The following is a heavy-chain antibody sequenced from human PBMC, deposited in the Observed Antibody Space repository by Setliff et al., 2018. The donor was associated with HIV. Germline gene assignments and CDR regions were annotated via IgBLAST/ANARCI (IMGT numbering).Heavy chain of an antibody. Sequence: GSLRLSCAASGFTVSKYYMTWVRQAPGKGLEWVSVMYSGESVFYADSVKGRFTISRDNAKNTVYLQMNSLRAEDTAVYYCARVFRGADDHTGPFDYWGQGTLVTVSS. J-gene: IGHJ4*02. D-gene: IGHD2-8*02. CDR2: MYSGESV. V-gene: IGHV3-66*01. CDR1: GFTVSKYY. CDR3: ARVFRGADDHTGPFDY.